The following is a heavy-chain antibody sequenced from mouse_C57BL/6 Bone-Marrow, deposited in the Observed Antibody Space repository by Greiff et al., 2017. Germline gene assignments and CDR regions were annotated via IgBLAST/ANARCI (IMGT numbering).Heavy chain of an antibody. V-gene: IGHV1-80*01. CDR3: ARPYDYDDGYYFDY. CDR1: GYAFSSYW. J-gene: IGHJ2*01. D-gene: IGHD2-4*01. Sequence: VQLQQSGAELVKPGASVKISCKASGYAFSSYWMNWVKQRPGKGLEWIGQIYPGDGDTNYNGKFKGKATLTADKSSSTAYMQLSSLTSEDSAVYFCARPYDYDDGYYFDYGGQGTTLTVSS. CDR2: IYPGDGDT.